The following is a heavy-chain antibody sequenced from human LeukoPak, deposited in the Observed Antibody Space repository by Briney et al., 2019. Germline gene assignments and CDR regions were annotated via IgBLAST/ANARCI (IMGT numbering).Heavy chain of an antibody. CDR1: GFTFSSHG. Sequence: GGSLRLSCAASGFTFSSHGMNWVRQAPGKGLEWVSGISPSGGITYYTDSVKGRFTISRDNSKNTQSLQMNSLRAEDTAFYYCARERSTGALDRRFDCWGQGTLVTVSS. CDR3: ARERSTGALDRRFDC. J-gene: IGHJ4*02. CDR2: ISPSGGIT. V-gene: IGHV3-23*01. D-gene: IGHD2-8*02.